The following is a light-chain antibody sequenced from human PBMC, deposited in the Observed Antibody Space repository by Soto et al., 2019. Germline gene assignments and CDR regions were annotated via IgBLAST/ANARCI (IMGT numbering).Light chain of an antibody. CDR3: QQFSISTP. CDR2: STS. CDR1: QSVSNY. J-gene: IGKJ1*01. V-gene: IGKV1-39*01. Sequence: DIQMTQSPSSLSASVGDRVTITCRASQSVSNYLNWYRQLPGKAPTLLIYSTSTLQSGVPSRFSGSGSGTDFTLTISSLQPDDFATYYCQQFSISTPFCQGTKVDIK.